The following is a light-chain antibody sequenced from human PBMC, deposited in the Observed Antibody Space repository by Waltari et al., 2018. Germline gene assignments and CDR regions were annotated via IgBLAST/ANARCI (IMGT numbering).Light chain of an antibody. CDR2: STN. CDR3: VLYMGGGIL. CDR1: SGSVSPAYY. Sequence: QTVVTQEPSFSVSPGGTVTLPCGLISGSVSPAYYPSWYQQTPGQAPRPLIYSTNTRSSGVPDRFSGSILGNKAALTITGAQADDESDYHCVLYMGGGILFGGGTRLTVL. V-gene: IGLV8-61*01. J-gene: IGLJ3*02.